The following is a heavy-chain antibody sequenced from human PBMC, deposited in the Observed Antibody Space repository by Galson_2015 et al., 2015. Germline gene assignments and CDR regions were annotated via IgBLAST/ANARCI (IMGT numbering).Heavy chain of an antibody. CDR2: IRSKANSYAT. J-gene: IGHJ4*02. CDR3: TRLGVGGYYYHSSGYSRGAMGPPKDDY. D-gene: IGHD3-22*01. V-gene: IGHV3-73*01. Sequence: SLRLSCAASGFTFSGSAMHWVRQASGKGLEWVGRIRSKANSYATAYAASVKGRFTISRDDSKNTAYLQMNSLKTEDTAVYYCTRLGVGGYYYHSSGYSRGAMGPPKDDYWGQGTLVTVSS. CDR1: GFTFSGSA.